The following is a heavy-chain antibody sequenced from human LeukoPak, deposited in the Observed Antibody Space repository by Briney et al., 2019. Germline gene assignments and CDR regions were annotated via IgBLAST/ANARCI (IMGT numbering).Heavy chain of an antibody. CDR3: AKDVRDVVIELDY. D-gene: IGHD2-21*01. Sequence: GGSLRLSCAASGFTFSSNAMSWVRQAPGKGLEWVSAISGSGGSTYYANSVKGRFTISRDNSKNTLYLQMNNLRAEDTAVYYCAKDVRDVVIELDYWGQGTLVTVSS. J-gene: IGHJ4*02. V-gene: IGHV3-23*01. CDR1: GFTFSSNA. CDR2: ISGSGGST.